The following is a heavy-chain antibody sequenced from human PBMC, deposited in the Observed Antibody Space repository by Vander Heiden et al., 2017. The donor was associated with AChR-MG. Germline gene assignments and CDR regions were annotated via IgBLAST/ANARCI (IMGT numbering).Heavy chain of an antibody. CDR2: IKSKNAGETL. Sequence: QLAESGGGLVKPGGSLRLSCAASGFSFRTTWMIWVRQAPGKGLEWVGRIKSKNAGETLDYAAPVRGRFIISRDDEKNTVFLQMNSLKIEDTAVYFCATGSPWSGSVFDHWGQGALVTVSS. CDR1: GFSFRTTW. CDR3: ATGSPWSGSVFDH. D-gene: IGHD3-3*01. V-gene: IGHV3-15*01. J-gene: IGHJ4*02.